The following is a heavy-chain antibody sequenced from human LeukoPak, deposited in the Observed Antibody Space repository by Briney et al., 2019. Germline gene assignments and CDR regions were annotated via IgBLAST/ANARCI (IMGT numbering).Heavy chain of an antibody. CDR3: AAEGAVAGTVAAFDI. J-gene: IGHJ3*02. Sequence: ASVKVSCKASGFTFTSSAMQWVRQARGQRLEWIGWIVVGSGNTNYAQKFQERVTITRDMSTSTAYMGLSSLRSEDTAVYYCAAEGAVAGTVAAFDIWGQGTMVTVSS. V-gene: IGHV1-58*02. CDR2: IVVGSGNT. D-gene: IGHD6-19*01. CDR1: GFTFTSSA.